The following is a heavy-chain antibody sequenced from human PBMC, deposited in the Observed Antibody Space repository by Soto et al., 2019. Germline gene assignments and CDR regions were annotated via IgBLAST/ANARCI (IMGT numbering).Heavy chain of an antibody. CDR1: GGTFSSYA. CDR3: VKDRDSNSWPSRDV. CDR2: IIPIFGTA. V-gene: IGHV1-69*06. Sequence: ASVKVSCKASGGTFSSYAISWVRQAPGQGLEWMGGIIPIFGTANYAQKFQGRVTITGDKSTSTAYMELSSLRSEDTAVYYCVKDRDSNSWPSRDVWGPGTTGTVSS. J-gene: IGHJ6*02. D-gene: IGHD3-22*01.